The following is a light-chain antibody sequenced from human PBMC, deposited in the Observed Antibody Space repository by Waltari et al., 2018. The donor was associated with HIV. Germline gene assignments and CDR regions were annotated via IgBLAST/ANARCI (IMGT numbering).Light chain of an antibody. CDR3: CSYAGSYTYV. J-gene: IGLJ1*01. CDR2: EVN. CDR1: SSDIGYFDY. V-gene: IGLV2-11*01. Sequence: QSALTQPRSVSGSPGQSVTISCTGTSSDIGYFDYVSWYQQYPGKAPKVIIYEVNQRPSGGPDRFTGSKSGITASLTSSGLQGDDEADYYCCSYAGSYTYVFGTGTKVNVL.